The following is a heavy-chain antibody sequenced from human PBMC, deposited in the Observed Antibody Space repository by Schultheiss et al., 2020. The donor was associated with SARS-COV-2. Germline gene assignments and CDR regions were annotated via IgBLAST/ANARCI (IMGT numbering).Heavy chain of an antibody. D-gene: IGHD4-17*01. V-gene: IGHV3-11*06. Sequence: GGSLRLSCAASGFTFSDYYMSWIRQAPGKGLEWVSYISSSSSYTNYADSVKGRFTISRDNAKNSLYLQMNSLRAEDTAVYYCARDSYGDYAPKHNWFDPWGRGTLVTVSS. J-gene: IGHJ5*02. CDR1: GFTFSDYY. CDR2: ISSSSSYT. CDR3: ARDSYGDYAPKHNWFDP.